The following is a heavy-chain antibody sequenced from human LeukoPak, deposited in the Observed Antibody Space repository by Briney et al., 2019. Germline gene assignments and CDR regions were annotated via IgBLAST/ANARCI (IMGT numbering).Heavy chain of an antibody. CDR1: GGSISSYY. J-gene: IGHJ4*02. V-gene: IGHV4-59*01. D-gene: IGHD2-15*01. CDR2: IYYSGST. CDR3: AREVDAYGIDY. Sequence: SGTLSLTCTVSGGSISSYYWSWIRKPPGKGLEWIGYIYYSGSTNYNPSPKSRVTISVDTSKNQFSLKLSSVTAADTAVYYCAREVDAYGIDYWGQGTLVTVSS.